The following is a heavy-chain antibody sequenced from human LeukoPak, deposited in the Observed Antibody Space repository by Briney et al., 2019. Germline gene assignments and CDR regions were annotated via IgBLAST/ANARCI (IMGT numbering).Heavy chain of an antibody. J-gene: IGHJ4*02. V-gene: IGHV3-7*01. D-gene: IGHD2-2*01. CDR3: RSTHSFSY. CDR1: GFAFSNYW. CDR2: IKQDGSET. Sequence: GESLRLSCAASGFAFSNYWMNWVRQAPGKGLEWVANIKQDGSETNYVDSVKGRFTISRDNAKNSLYLQMNSLRAEDTALYYCRSTHSFSYWGQGTLVTVSS.